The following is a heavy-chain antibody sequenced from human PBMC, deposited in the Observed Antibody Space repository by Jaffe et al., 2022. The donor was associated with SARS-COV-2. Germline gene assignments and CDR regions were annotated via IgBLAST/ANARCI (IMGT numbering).Heavy chain of an antibody. CDR3: ARTSFDGVLYYLFDY. D-gene: IGHD2-8*01. V-gene: IGHV4-59*11. J-gene: IGHJ4*02. Sequence: QVQLHESGPGLVKPSETLSLTCTVSGGSISGHYWNWIRQAPGKGLEWIGYIHYSGSTYYNPSLKSRVTISIHTSRSQFSLNLSSATAADTAVYYCARTSFDGVLYYLFDYWGQGTLVSVSS. CDR2: IHYSGST. CDR1: GGSISGHY.